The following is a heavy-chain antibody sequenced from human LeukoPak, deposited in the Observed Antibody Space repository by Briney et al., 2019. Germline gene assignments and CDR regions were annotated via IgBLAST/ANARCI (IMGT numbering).Heavy chain of an antibody. Sequence: PGGSLRLSCAASGFTFSSYSMNWVRQAPGKGLEWVSAISGSGGNTYYADSVKGRFAISRDNSKNTLYLQMNSLRAEDTAVYYCATLMRGPTGYSGYGGEDYWGQGTLVTVSS. CDR3: ATLMRGPTGYSGYGGEDY. CDR2: ISGSGGNT. J-gene: IGHJ4*02. D-gene: IGHD5-12*01. CDR1: GFTFSSYS. V-gene: IGHV3-23*01.